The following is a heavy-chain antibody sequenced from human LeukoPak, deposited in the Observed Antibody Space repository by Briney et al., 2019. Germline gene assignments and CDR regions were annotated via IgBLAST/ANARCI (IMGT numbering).Heavy chain of an antibody. V-gene: IGHV1-69*13. J-gene: IGHJ3*02. D-gene: IGHD2-21*02. Sequence: ASVKVSCKASGYTFTSYGISWVRQAPGQGLEWMGGIIPIFGTANYAQKFQGRVTITADESTSTAYMELSSLRSEDTAVYYCARADIVVVTNNAFDIWGQGTMVTVSS. CDR1: GYTFTSYG. CDR2: IIPIFGTA. CDR3: ARADIVVVTNNAFDI.